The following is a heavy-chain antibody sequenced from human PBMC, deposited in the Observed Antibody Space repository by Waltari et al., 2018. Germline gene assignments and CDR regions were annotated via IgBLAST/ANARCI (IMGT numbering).Heavy chain of an antibody. J-gene: IGHJ5*02. D-gene: IGHD3-3*01. CDR3: ARVQSGTTGLGS. CDR2: GIPMFHTT. V-gene: IGHV1-69*05. CDR1: GGPFNA. Sequence: QVQLAQSGAEVRKPGSSVKVSCKASGGPFNALNWVRQAPGQGLEWMGEGIPMFHTTNYAQKFRGRVTITTDESTTTAYMELSGLTSKDTAVYYCARVQSGTTGLGSWGQGTLVTVSS.